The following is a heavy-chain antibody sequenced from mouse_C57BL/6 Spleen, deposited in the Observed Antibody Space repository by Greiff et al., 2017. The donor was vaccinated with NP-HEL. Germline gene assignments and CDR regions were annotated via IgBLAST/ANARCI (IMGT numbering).Heavy chain of an antibody. D-gene: IGHD2-5*01. J-gene: IGHJ3*01. CDR2: IRNKANNHAT. CDR3: TRNSNYGRAWFAY. CDR1: GFTFSDAW. Sequence: EVKVVESGGGLVQPGGSMKLSCAASGFTFSDAWMDWVRQSPEKGLEWVAEIRNKANNHATYYAESVKGRFTISRDDSKSSVYLQMNSLRAEDTGIYYCTRNSNYGRAWFAYWGQGTLVTVSA. V-gene: IGHV6-6*01.